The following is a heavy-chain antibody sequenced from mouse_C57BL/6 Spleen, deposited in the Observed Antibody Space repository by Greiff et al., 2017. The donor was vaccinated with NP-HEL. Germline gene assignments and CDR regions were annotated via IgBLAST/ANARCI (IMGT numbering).Heavy chain of an antibody. CDR1: GYTFTDYE. Sequence: QVQLQQSGAELVRPGASVTLSCKASGYTFTDYEMHWVKQTPVHGLEWIGAIDPETGGTAYNQKFKGKAILTADKSSSTAYMELRSLTSEDSAVYYCTRARDYDEAWFAYWGQGTLVTVSA. CDR3: TRARDYDEAWFAY. V-gene: IGHV1-15*01. CDR2: IDPETGGT. D-gene: IGHD2-4*01. J-gene: IGHJ3*01.